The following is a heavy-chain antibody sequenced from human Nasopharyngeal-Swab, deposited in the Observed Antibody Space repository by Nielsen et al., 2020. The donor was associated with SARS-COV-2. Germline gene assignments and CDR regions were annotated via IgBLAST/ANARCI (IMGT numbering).Heavy chain of an antibody. CDR2: IYYSGST. CDR3: ARDIRTYDILTGYSLGYFDL. V-gene: IGHV4-59*01. J-gene: IGHJ2*01. D-gene: IGHD3-9*01. Sequence: WIRQPPGKGLEWIGYIYYSGSTNYNPSLKSRVTISVDTSKNQFSLKLSSVTAADTAVYYCARDIRTYDILTGYSLGYFDLWGRGTLGTVSS.